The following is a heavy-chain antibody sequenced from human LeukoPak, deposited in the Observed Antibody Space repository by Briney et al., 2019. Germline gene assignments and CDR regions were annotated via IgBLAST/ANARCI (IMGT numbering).Heavy chain of an antibody. CDR1: GFTFSSYG. J-gene: IGHJ6*04. V-gene: IGHV3-30*02. Sequence: GGSLRLSCAASGFTFSSYGMHWVRQAPGKGLEWVAFIRYDGSNKYYADSVKGRFTISRDNSKNTLYLQMNSLRAEDTAVYYCARALDDFWSGLDVWGKGTTVTVSS. D-gene: IGHD3-3*01. CDR3: ARALDDFWSGLDV. CDR2: IRYDGSNK.